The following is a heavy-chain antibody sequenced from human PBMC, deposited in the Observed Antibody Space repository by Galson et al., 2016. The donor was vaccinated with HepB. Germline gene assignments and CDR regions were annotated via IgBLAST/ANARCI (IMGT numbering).Heavy chain of an antibody. V-gene: IGHV4-31*03. D-gene: IGHD3-9*01. CDR3: ARQDLLSGYSTFDY. CDR2: SHYSGTT. CDR1: GGSISSGGHY. Sequence: TLSLTCTVSGGSISSGGHYWSWIRQHPGKGLEWIAYSHYSGTTDYNPSLKSRVSISIDTSKNQFSLKLTSVTAADTAVYYCARQDLLSGYSTFDYWGQGTLVTVSS. J-gene: IGHJ4*02.